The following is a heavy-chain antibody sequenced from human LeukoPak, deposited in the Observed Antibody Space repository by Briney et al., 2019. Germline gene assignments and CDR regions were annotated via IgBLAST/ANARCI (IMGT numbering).Heavy chain of an antibody. J-gene: IGHJ5*02. Sequence: PSETLSLTCTVSGGSISSRSYYWGWIRQPPGKGLEWIGSIYYSGSTYCNPSLKSRVTIFVDTSKNQFSLKLRSVTAADTAEYYCANRWRGFLDPWGQGTLVTVSS. CDR2: IYYSGST. D-gene: IGHD2-15*01. V-gene: IGHV4-39*01. CDR3: ANRWRGFLDP. CDR1: GGSISSRSYY.